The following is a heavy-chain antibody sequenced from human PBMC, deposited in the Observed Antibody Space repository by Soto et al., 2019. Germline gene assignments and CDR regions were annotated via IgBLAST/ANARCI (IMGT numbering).Heavy chain of an antibody. CDR3: AWSAREFVY. CDR2: IRSKTDGGTT. V-gene: IGHV3-15*01. J-gene: IGHJ4*02. CDR1: GFTFSNAW. Sequence: GGSLRLSCAASGFTFSNAWMYWVRQTPGKGLDLVGRIRSKTDGGTTEYAAPVKGRFTISRDDAKNTMYLQMNSPKIEDTAIYYCAWSAREFVYWGQGTLVTVSS. D-gene: IGHD3-3*01.